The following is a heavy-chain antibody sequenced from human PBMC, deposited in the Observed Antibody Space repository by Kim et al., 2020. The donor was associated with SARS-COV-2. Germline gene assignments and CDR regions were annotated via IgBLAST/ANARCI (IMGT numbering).Heavy chain of an antibody. J-gene: IGHJ5*02. Sequence: SVKVSCKASGGTFSSYAISWVRQAPGQGLEWMGGISPIFGTANYAQKFQGRVTITADESTSTAYMELSSLRSEDTAVYYCARGAVAGIFMRNWFDPWGQGTLVTVSS. V-gene: IGHV1-69*13. CDR1: GGTFSSYA. CDR3: ARGAVAGIFMRNWFDP. CDR2: ISPIFGTA. D-gene: IGHD6-19*01.